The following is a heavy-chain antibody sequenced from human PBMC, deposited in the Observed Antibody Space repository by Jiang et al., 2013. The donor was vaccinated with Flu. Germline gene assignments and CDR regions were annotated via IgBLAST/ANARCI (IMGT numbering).Heavy chain of an antibody. CDR2: IYWDDDK. D-gene: IGHD5/OR15-5a*01. J-gene: IGHJ4*02. Sequence: LALIYWDDDKRYSPSLKSRLTITKDTSKNQVVLTMTNMDPVDTATYYCAHRLSGLGYFDYWGQGTLVTVSS. CDR3: AHRLSGLGYFDY. V-gene: IGHV2-5*02.